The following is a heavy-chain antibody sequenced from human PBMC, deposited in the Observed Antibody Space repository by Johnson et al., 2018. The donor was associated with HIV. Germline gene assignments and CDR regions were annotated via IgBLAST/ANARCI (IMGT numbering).Heavy chain of an antibody. CDR3: ASGDDDGF. Sequence: QVQLVESGGGLVQPGGSLRLSCVDSGVSFSSYWMSWVRQAPGKGLEWVAAISHDVNNKFSADSVKGRFTLSRDNSMNTLYLQMNSLRPEDTAVYYCASGDDDGFWGRGTMVTVSS. CDR2: ISHDVNNK. J-gene: IGHJ3*01. CDR1: GVSFSSYW. D-gene: IGHD5-12*01. V-gene: IGHV3-30*03.